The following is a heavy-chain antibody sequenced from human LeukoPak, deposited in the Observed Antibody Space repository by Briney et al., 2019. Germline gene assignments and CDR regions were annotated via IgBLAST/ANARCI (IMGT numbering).Heavy chain of an antibody. CDR3: ASPSAGRSVAAGDY. CDR1: GFTFSSYG. CDR2: IRYDGSNK. J-gene: IGHJ4*02. Sequence: GGSLRLSCAASGFTFSSYGMHWVRQAPGKGLEWVAFIRYDGSNKYYADSVKGRFTISRDNSKNTLYLQMNSLRAEDTAVYYCASPSAGRSVAAGDYWGQGTLVTVSS. D-gene: IGHD6-13*01. V-gene: IGHV3-30*02.